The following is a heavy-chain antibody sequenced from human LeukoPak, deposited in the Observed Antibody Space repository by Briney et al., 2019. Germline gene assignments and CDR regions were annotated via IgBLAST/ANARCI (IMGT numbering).Heavy chain of an antibody. J-gene: IGHJ4*02. V-gene: IGHV3-11*01. CDR3: ARERTYDSSGCFDY. D-gene: IGHD3-22*01. Sequence: PGGSLRLSCAASGFTFSDYYMSWIRQAPGKGLEWVSFIRSSVSTIYYADSVKGRFTVSRDNAKNSLYLQMNSLRAEDTAVYYCARERTYDSSGCFDYWGQGTLVTVSS. CDR2: IRSSVSTI. CDR1: GFTFSDYY.